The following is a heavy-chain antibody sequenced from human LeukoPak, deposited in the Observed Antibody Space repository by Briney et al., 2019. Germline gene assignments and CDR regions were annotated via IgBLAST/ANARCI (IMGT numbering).Heavy chain of an antibody. D-gene: IGHD4-17*01. V-gene: IGHV3-21*01. J-gene: IGHJ4*02. CDR1: GFTFSIYS. Sequence: GGSLRLSCAAYGFTFSIYSMNWVRQAPGKGLEWVSSISSSSSYIYYADSVKGRFTISRDNAKNSLYLQMNSLRAEDTAVYYCARPTTVTSVFDYWGQGTLVTVSS. CDR2: ISSSSSYI. CDR3: ARPTTVTSVFDY.